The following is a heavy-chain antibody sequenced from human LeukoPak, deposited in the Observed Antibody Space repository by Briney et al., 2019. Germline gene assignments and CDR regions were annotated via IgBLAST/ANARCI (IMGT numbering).Heavy chain of an antibody. CDR2: ISYDGSNK. CDR3: ARTDHDYGDHTVDY. D-gene: IGHD4-17*01. CDR1: GFTFSSYA. Sequence: PGGSLRLSCAASGFTFSSYAMHWVRQAPGKGLEWVAVISYDGSNKYYADSVKGRFTISRDNSKNTLYLQMNSLRAEDTAVYYCARTDHDYGDHTVDYWGQGTLVTVSS. V-gene: IGHV3-30-3*01. J-gene: IGHJ4*02.